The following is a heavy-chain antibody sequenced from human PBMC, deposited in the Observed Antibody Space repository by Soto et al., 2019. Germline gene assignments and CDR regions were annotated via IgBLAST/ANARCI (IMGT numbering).Heavy chain of an antibody. CDR1: GFTFDDYA. Sequence: GGSLRLSCAASGFTFDDYAMHWVRQAPGKGLEWVSGISWNSGSIGYADSVKGRFTISRDNAKNSLYLQMNSLRAEDTALYYCAKGHPYYDILAGYVAFDYWGQGTLVTVSS. D-gene: IGHD3-9*01. CDR3: AKGHPYYDILAGYVAFDY. J-gene: IGHJ4*02. CDR2: ISWNSGSI. V-gene: IGHV3-9*01.